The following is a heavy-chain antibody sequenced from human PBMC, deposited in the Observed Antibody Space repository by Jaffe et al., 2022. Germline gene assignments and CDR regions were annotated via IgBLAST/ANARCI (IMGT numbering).Heavy chain of an antibody. Sequence: QLQLQESGPGLVKPSETLSLTCTVSGGSISSSSYYWGWIRQPPGKGLEWIGSIYYSGSTYYNPSLKSRVTISVDTSKNQFSLKLSSVTAADTAVYYCARRLLQQWLDEVDFDYWGQGTLVTVSS. CDR2: IYYSGST. V-gene: IGHV4-39*01. J-gene: IGHJ4*02. D-gene: IGHD6-19*01. CDR1: GGSISSSSYY. CDR3: ARRLLQQWLDEVDFDY.